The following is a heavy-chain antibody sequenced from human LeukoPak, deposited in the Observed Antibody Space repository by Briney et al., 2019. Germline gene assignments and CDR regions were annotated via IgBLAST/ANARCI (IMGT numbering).Heavy chain of an antibody. V-gene: IGHV3-30*02. CDR1: GFTFSNYG. D-gene: IGHD2-15*01. J-gene: IGHJ4*02. CDR2: IRFDESDK. CDR3: AKDRAAGGYVDY. Sequence: PGGSLRLSCAASGFTFSNYGMHWVRQAPGKGLDWVTFIRFDESDKYYADSVKGRFTISRDNSKNTLYLQMDSLRAEDTAVYYCAKDRAAGGYVDYWGQRTLVTVSS.